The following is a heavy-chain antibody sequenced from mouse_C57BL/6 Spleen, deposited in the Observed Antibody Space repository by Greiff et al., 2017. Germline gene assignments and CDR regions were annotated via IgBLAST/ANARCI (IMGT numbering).Heavy chain of an antibody. J-gene: IGHJ3*01. V-gene: IGHV1-22*01. CDR3: ARGYDYQAWFAY. CDR2: INPNNGGT. Sequence: VQLQQSGPELVKPGASVKMSCKASGYTFTDYNMHWVKQSHGKSLEWIGYINPNNGGTSYNQKFKGKATLTVNKSSSTAYMELRSLTSEDSAVYYCARGYDYQAWFAYWGQGTLVTVSA. D-gene: IGHD2-4*01. CDR1: GYTFTDYN.